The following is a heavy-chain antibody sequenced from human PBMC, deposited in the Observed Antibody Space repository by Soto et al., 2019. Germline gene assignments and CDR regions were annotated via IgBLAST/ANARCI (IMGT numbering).Heavy chain of an antibody. J-gene: IGHJ6*02. V-gene: IGHV3-23*01. CDR1: GFTFSSYA. D-gene: IGHD2-21*01. CDR2: ISGSGGST. CDR3: AKDWVKYYYYGMDV. Sequence: GGSLRLSCAASGFTFSSYAMSWVRQAPGKGLEWVSAISGSGGSTYYADSVKGRFTISRDNSKNTLYLRMNSLRAEDTAVYYCAKDWVKYYYYGMDVWGQGTTVTVSS.